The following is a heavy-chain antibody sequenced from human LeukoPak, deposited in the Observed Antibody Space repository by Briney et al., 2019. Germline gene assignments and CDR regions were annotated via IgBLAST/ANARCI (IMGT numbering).Heavy chain of an antibody. Sequence: ASVKVSCKASGYTFTGYYMHWERQAPGQGLEWMGWINPNSGGTNYAQKFQGRVTMTRDTSISTAYMELSRLRSDDTAVYYCASGRDYGDERGAFDIWGQGTMVTVSS. CDR2: INPNSGGT. CDR1: GYTFTGYY. CDR3: ASGRDYGDERGAFDI. V-gene: IGHV1-2*02. J-gene: IGHJ3*02. D-gene: IGHD4-17*01.